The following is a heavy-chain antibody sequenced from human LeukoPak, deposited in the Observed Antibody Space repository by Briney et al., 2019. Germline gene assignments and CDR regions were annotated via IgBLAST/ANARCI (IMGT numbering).Heavy chain of an antibody. CDR3: ARGPRYAYDSSALVLDF. J-gene: IGHJ4*02. CDR2: INTNTGNP. CDR1: GYTFTNYG. D-gene: IGHD3-22*01. V-gene: IGHV7-4-1*02. Sequence: ASVKVSCKASGYTFTNYGMTWVRQAPGQGLEWMGWINTNTGNPTYAQGFTGRFVFSLDTPVSTTYLQISSLKAEDTAVYYCARGPRYAYDSSALVLDFWGQGTLVSVSS.